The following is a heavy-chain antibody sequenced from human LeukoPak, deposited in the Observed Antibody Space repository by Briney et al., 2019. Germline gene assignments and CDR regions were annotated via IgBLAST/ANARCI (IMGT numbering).Heavy chain of an antibody. CDR3: ARVRFGDY. D-gene: IGHD3-10*01. Sequence: PGGSLRLSCAASGFTFSRCWMTWVREAPGKGLEWVANIKQDGSEKYYMDSVKGPFTSARDNANNSLYLQMNSLRAEDAAVYYCARVRFGDYWGQGTLVTVSS. J-gene: IGHJ4*02. V-gene: IGHV3-7*01. CDR1: GFTFSRCW. CDR2: IKQDGSEK.